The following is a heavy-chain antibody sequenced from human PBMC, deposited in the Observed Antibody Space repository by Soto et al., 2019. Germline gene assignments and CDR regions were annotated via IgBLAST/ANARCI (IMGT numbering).Heavy chain of an antibody. Sequence: SVKVSCKASGGTFSSYAISWVRQAPGQGLEWMGGIIPIFGTANYAQKFQGRVTITADESTSTAYMELSSLRSEDTAVYYCARALVVTAAIFYYYYGLDVWGQGTTVTV. CDR3: ARALVVTAAIFYYYYGLDV. V-gene: IGHV1-69*13. CDR2: IIPIFGTA. D-gene: IGHD2-2*01. CDR1: GGTFSSYA. J-gene: IGHJ6*02.